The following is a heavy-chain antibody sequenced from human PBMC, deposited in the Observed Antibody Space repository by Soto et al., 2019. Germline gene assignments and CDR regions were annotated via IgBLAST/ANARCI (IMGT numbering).Heavy chain of an antibody. CDR1: GDTFTEYY. J-gene: IGHJ4*02. D-gene: IGHD2-21*02. V-gene: IGHV1-46*01. CDR3: ARGGHVVVVTAALDY. Sequence: QVQLMQSGAEVKKPGASVKVSCKASGDTFTEYYIHWVRQAPGQGLEWMGTVNPSGGHTTYAQHFLGRVTMTRDTATSTLYMELTILTSAYTAVYYCARGGHVVVVTAALDYWGQGTLVTVSS. CDR2: VNPSGGHT.